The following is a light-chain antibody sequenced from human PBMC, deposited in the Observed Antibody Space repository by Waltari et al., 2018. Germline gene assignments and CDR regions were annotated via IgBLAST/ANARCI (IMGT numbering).Light chain of an antibody. CDR3: SSYTDSYARV. CDR1: GSDVGGYNY. Sequence: QSALTQPRSVSGSPGQSVTFSCSGTGSDVGGYNYVSWYQQHPGKAPKLMIYDVSKRPSWVPDRFSGSRSGNTAFLTISGLQAEDEADYYCSSYTDSYARVFGGGTKLTVL. J-gene: IGLJ2*01. CDR2: DVS. V-gene: IGLV2-11*01.